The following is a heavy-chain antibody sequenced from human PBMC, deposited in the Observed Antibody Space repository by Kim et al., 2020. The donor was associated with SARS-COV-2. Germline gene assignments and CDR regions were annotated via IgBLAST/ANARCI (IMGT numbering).Heavy chain of an antibody. V-gene: IGHV3-74*01. D-gene: IGHD3-10*01. CDR2: FTAHGTNT. J-gene: IGHJ4*02. Sequence: GGSLRLSCAASGFTFTNYWMHWVRQAPGKGLMWVSYFTAHGTNTGYADSVKGRFTLSRDNAKNTLYLQMNRLRVEDPPLYYCTRRFGSATNSWGQRRPVT. CDR1: GFTFTNYW. CDR3: TRRFGSATNS.